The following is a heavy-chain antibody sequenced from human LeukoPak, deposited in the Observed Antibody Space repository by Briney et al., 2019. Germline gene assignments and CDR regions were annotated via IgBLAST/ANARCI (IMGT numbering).Heavy chain of an antibody. CDR3: AKERARPNWFDP. CDR1: GFTSTTYA. CDR2: ISGSGGTT. V-gene: IGHV3-23*01. Sequence: GGSLRLSCAASGFTSTTYAMTWVRQAPGKGLEWVSAISGSGGTTYYADSVKGRFTISRDNSKNTLYLQMNNLRAEDTAVYYCAKERARPNWFDPWGQGTLVTVSS. J-gene: IGHJ5*02. D-gene: IGHD6-6*01.